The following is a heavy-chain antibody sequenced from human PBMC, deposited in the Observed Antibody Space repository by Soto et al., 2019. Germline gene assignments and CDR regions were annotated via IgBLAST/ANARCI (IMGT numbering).Heavy chain of an antibody. V-gene: IGHV4-34*01. CDR1: GGSFSGYY. D-gene: IGHD5-18*01. CDR2: INHSGST. Sequence: SETLSLTCAVYGGSFSGYYWSWIRQPPWKGLEWIGEINHSGSTNYNPSLKSRVTISVDTSKNQFSLKLSSVTAADTAVYYCARRGEGSYGPYYYYYYMDVWGKGTTVTVSS. CDR3: ARRGEGSYGPYYYYYYMDV. J-gene: IGHJ6*03.